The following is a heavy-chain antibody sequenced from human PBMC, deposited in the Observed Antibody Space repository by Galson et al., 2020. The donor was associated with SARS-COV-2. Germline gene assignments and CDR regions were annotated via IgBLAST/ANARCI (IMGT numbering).Heavy chain of an antibody. J-gene: IGHJ5*02. D-gene: IGHD3-22*01. Sequence: ASVKVSCKASGGTFSNYAISWVRQAPGQGLEWMGGIIPFLGTPNYAQKFQDRVTITTDESTSTAYMELNSLKSDDTAVYYCARGHAHYDNSGYLTGWFDPWGQGSLVTVSP. CDR1: GGTFSNYA. CDR2: IIPFLGTP. CDR3: ARGHAHYDNSGYLTGWFDP. V-gene: IGHV1-69*05.